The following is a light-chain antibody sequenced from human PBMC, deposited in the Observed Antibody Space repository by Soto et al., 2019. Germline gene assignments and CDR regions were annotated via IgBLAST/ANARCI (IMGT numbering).Light chain of an antibody. J-gene: IGKJ4*01. CDR2: DAS. CDR3: RQYDNLPLT. V-gene: IGKV1-33*01. CDR1: QDISTW. Sequence: EIQVTRSPYWESAAVGDSVAITCRASQDISTWLAWYQQKPGKAPKLLIYDASNLETGDPSRFSGSGSGTHFTFTTSSLQPEDIAPYYCRQYDNLPLTYGGGTKVDIK.